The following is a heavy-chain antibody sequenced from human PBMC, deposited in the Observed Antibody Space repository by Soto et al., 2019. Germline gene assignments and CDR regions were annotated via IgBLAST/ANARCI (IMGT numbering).Heavy chain of an antibody. Sequence: QVQLVQSGAEVKKPGSSVKVSCKASGGTFSSYAISWVRQAPGQGLEWMGGIIPIFGTANYAQKFQGRVTITADESTSTAYRELSSLRSEDTAVYYCARTGYCSGGSCQGGWFDPWGQGTLVTVSS. D-gene: IGHD2-15*01. V-gene: IGHV1-69*01. CDR3: ARTGYCSGGSCQGGWFDP. J-gene: IGHJ5*02. CDR2: IIPIFGTA. CDR1: GGTFSSYA.